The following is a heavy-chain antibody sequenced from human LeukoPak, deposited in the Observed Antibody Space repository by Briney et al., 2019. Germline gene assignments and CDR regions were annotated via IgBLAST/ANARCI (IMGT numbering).Heavy chain of an antibody. CDR3: ARLNYYGFDY. CDR2: IYTSGST. J-gene: IGHJ4*02. D-gene: IGHD1-26*01. V-gene: IGHV4-61*02. CDR1: GDSISSGSYY. Sequence: SETLSLTCTVSGDSISSGSYYWSWIRQPAGKGLEWIGRIYTSGSTNYHPSLKSRVTISVDTSKNQFSLKLSSVTAADTAVYYCARLNYYGFDYWGQGTLVTFSS.